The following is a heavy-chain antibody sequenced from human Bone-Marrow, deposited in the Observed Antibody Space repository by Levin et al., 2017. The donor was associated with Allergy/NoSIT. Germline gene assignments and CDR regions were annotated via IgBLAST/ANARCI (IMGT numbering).Heavy chain of an antibody. V-gene: IGHV3-30*04. CDR1: GFTFINHA. CDR2: VSYDGSSE. CDR3: ARDTVYCSGGSCYSAYYSGMDV. D-gene: IGHD2-15*01. Sequence: SCAGSGFTFINHAMHWVRQAPGKGLEWVAVVSYDGSSEYYADSVRGRFTISRDNSKNTLYLQMNSLRLDDTAVYYCARDTVYCSGGSCYSAYYSGMDVWGQGTTVTVSS. J-gene: IGHJ6*02.